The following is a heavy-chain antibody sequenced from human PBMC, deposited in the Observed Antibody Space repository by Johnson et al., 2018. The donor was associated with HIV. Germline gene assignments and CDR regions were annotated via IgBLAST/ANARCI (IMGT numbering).Heavy chain of an antibody. Sequence: QVPLVESGGGVFQPGTSLRLSCAISGFTFSNYIMHWVRQAPGKGPEWVAGISYDVSNNYYSASVKARFTISRDNSKNTLYLQMNSLRAEDTAVYYCAKDLILGGWAFDIWGQGTMVTVSS. CDR2: ISYDVSNN. D-gene: IGHD2-21*01. CDR1: GFTFSNYI. V-gene: IGHV3-30*18. CDR3: AKDLILGGWAFDI. J-gene: IGHJ3*02.